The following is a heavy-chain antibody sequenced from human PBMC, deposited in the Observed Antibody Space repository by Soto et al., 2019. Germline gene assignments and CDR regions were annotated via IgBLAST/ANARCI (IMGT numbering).Heavy chain of an antibody. J-gene: IGHJ4*02. D-gene: IGHD3-10*01. CDR3: GARPGGGGY. CDR2: IYSGGYT. CDR1: GFTVSNNY. V-gene: IGHV3-53*01. Sequence: EVQLVESGGGLIQPGGSLRLSCAVSGFTVSNNYMSWVRQAPGKGLEGVSVIYSGGYTAYGDSVKGRFTISRDNSKHPLYTQMKTVGAGDPAVFYWGARPGGGGYWGQGTLVTVSS.